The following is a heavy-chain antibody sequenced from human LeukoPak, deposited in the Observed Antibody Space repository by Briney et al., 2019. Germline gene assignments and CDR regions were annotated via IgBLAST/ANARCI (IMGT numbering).Heavy chain of an antibody. CDR3: ARGTAMVGDCAFDI. CDR2: IYYSGST. V-gene: IGHV4-31*03. CDR1: GGSISSGGYY. J-gene: IGHJ3*02. Sequence: PSQTLSLTCTVSGGSISSGGYYWSWIRQHPGKGLEWIGYIYYSGSTYYNPSLKSRVTISVDTSKNQFSLKLSSVTAADTAVYYCARGTAMVGDCAFDIWGQGTMVTVSS. D-gene: IGHD5-18*01.